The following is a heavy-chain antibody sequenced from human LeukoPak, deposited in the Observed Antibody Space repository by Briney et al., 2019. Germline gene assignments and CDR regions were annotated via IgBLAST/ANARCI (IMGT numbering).Heavy chain of an antibody. J-gene: IGHJ4*02. Sequence: GESLKTSGKASGYSFTSYWIGWVRQMPGKGLEWMGIIDPSDSDTRYTPSFQGQVTISADKSLTTAYLQWNSLKASDTAMYYCARQTAMGRSGDYWAQGTLVIVSS. CDR2: IDPSDSDT. D-gene: IGHD7-27*01. V-gene: IGHV5-51*01. CDR3: ARQTAMGRSGDY. CDR1: GYSFTSYW.